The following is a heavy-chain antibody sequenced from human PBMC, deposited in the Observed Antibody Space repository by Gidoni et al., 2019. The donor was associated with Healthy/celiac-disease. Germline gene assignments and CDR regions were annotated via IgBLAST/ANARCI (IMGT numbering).Heavy chain of an antibody. CDR3: AVEWMNAFDI. J-gene: IGHJ3*02. V-gene: IGHV3-21*01. CDR1: GFTFSSYS. CDR2: ISSSSSYI. Sequence: EVQLVESGGGLVKPGGSLRLSCAASGFTFSSYSMNWVRQAPGKGLEWVSSISSSSSYIYYADSVKGRFTISRDNAKNSLYLQMNSLSAEDTAVYYCAVEWMNAFDIWGQGTMVTVSS. D-gene: IGHD5-12*01.